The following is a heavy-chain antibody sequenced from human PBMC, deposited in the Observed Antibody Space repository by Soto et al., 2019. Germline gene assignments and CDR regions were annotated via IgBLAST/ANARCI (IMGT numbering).Heavy chain of an antibody. J-gene: IGHJ4*02. V-gene: IGHV1-46*01. D-gene: IGHD3-16*02. Sequence: ASVKVSCKASGYTFTSYYMHWVRQAPGQGLEWMGIINPSGGSTSYAQKFQGRVNMTRDTSTSPVYMELSSLRSEDTAVYYCARVAGHYVWGSYRDYYFDYCGQGTLVTVSS. CDR3: ARVAGHYVWGSYRDYYFDY. CDR2: INPSGGST. CDR1: GYTFTSYY.